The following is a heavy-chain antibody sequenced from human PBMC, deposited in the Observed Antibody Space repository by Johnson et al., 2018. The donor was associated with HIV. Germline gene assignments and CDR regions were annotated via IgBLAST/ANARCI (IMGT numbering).Heavy chain of an antibody. CDR2: ISKDGAND. D-gene: IGHD7-27*01. J-gene: IGHJ3*01. CDR1: GFSISDSA. CDR3: TTSWRITGVPST. Sequence: QVLLVESGGGVVQPGGSLRLSCLASGFSISDSAIHWVRQAPGKGLESVAVISKDGANDYYAAHGKGRFTISRDDSKNTLYLQMNSLKTEDTAVYYCTTSWRITGVPSTWGQGTMVTVSS. V-gene: IGHV3-30*04.